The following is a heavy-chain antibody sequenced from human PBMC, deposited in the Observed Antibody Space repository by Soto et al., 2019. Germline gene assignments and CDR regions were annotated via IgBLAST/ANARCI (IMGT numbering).Heavy chain of an antibody. D-gene: IGHD3-22*01. J-gene: IGHJ4*02. V-gene: IGHV3-7*01. CDR1: GFTFSSYW. CDR3: ARVTDYYESSGYFDY. CDR2: IKQEGSEK. Sequence: GGSLRLSCAASGFTFSSYWMSWVRQAPGKGLEWVANIKQEGSEKYYVDSVKGRFTISRDNAKNSLNLQMNSLRAEDTALYYFARVTDYYESSGYFDYWGQGTLVTVS.